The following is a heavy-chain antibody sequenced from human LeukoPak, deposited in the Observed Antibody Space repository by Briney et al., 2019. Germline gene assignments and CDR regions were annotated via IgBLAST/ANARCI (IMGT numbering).Heavy chain of an antibody. CDR1: GGSISSSSYY. CDR2: IYYSGST. J-gene: IGHJ5*02. CDR3: AREGLGLGSSCWFDP. V-gene: IGHV4-39*07. D-gene: IGHD3-10*01. Sequence: SETLSLTCTVSGGSISSSSYYWGWIRQPPGKGLEWIGSIYYSGSTYYNPSLKSRVTISVDTSKNQFSLKLSSVTAADTAVYYCAREGLGLGSSCWFDPWGQGTLVTVSS.